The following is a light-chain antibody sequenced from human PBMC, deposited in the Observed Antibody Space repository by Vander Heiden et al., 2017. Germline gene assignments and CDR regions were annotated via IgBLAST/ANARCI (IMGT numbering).Light chain of an antibody. CDR2: DAS. CDR1: ESLSNW. Sequence: DIQKTQSPSTLSASVGDRVTITCRATESLSNWLAWYQQKPGKAPKLLIYDASTLESGVPSRFSGSGSGKEFTLTISSLQPDDFATYYCQRYDTYSFGPGTKVDLK. CDR3: QRYDTYS. V-gene: IGKV1-5*01. J-gene: IGKJ3*01.